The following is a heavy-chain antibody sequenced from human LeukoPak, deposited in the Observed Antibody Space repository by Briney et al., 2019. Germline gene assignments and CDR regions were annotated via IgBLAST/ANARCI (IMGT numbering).Heavy chain of an antibody. CDR3: ARGGSGYYPRSGYYYYGMDV. Sequence: PGGSLRLSCAASGFTFSSYEMNWVRQAPGKGLEWVSYISTSGSTIYYADSVKGRFTISRDNAQNSLYLQMNSLRAEDTAVYYCARGGSGYYPRSGYYYYGMDVWGQGTTVTVSS. D-gene: IGHD3-3*01. V-gene: IGHV3-48*03. CDR1: GFTFSSYE. CDR2: ISTSGSTI. J-gene: IGHJ6*02.